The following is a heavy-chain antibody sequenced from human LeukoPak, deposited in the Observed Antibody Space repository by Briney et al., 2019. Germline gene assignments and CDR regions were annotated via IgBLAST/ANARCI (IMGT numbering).Heavy chain of an antibody. Sequence: ASVKVSCKASGYTFTSYGISWVRQAPGQGLEWMGWISAYNGNTNYAQKLQGRVTMTTDTSTSTAYMELGSLRSDDTAVYYCARDPSCSGGSCYSSFSDYWGQGTLVTVSS. CDR2: ISAYNGNT. J-gene: IGHJ4*02. D-gene: IGHD2-15*01. CDR1: GYTFTSYG. CDR3: ARDPSCSGGSCYSSFSDY. V-gene: IGHV1-18*01.